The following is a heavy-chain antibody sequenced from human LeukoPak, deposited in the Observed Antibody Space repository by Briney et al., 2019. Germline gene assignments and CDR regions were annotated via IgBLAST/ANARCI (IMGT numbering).Heavy chain of an antibody. CDR3: ARDGYGNNYMDV. D-gene: IGHD1/OR15-1a*01. Sequence: GGSLRLSCAASGFTVSGNFMSWVRQAPGKGLEWVSVIYSGGTTYYADSVKGRFTISRDNSKNTLYLQMNSLRAEDTAMYYCARDGYGNNYMDVWGKGTTVTVSS. V-gene: IGHV3-53*01. CDR2: IYSGGTT. J-gene: IGHJ6*03. CDR1: GFTVSGNF.